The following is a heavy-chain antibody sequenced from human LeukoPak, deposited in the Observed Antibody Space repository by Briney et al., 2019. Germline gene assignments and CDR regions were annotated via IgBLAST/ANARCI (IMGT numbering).Heavy chain of an antibody. CDR2: ISYDGSNK. J-gene: IGHJ6*02. V-gene: IGHV3-30-3*01. CDR1: GFTFSSYA. Sequence: GRSLRLSCAASGFTFSSYAMHWVRQAPGKGLEWVAVISYDGSNKYYADSVKGRFTISRDNSKNTLYLQMTMLRAEYTAVYYCARDEVRGLVVALVYCMDVWGQGTTVTVSS. CDR3: ARDEVRGLVVALVYCMDV. D-gene: IGHD2-15*01.